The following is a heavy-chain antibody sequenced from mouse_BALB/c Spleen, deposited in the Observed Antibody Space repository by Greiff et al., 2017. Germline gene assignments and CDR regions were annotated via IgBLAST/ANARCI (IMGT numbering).Heavy chain of an antibody. CDR3: NAWGGYSFAY. V-gene: IGHV14-4*02. CDR2: IDPENGDT. Sequence: EVKLQESGAELVRSGASVKLSCTASGFNIKDYYMHWVKQRPEQGLEWIGWIDPENGDTEYAPKFQGKATMTADTSSNTAYLQLSSLTSEDTAVYYCNAWGGYSFAYWGQGTLVTVSA. D-gene: IGHD2-3*01. J-gene: IGHJ3*01. CDR1: GFNIKDYY.